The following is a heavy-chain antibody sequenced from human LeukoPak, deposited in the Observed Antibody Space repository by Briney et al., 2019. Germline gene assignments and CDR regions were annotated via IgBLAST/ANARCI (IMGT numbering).Heavy chain of an antibody. V-gene: IGHV1-46*01. CDR3: ARDTAVAGKGSWFDP. Sequence: ASVKVSCKASGYTFTSYYMHWVRQAPGEGLEWMGIINPSGGSTSYAQKFQGRVTMTRDMSTSTVYMELSRLRSDDTAVYYCARDTAVAGKGSWFDPWGQGTLVTVSS. CDR2: INPSGGST. J-gene: IGHJ5*02. D-gene: IGHD6-19*01. CDR1: GYTFTSYY.